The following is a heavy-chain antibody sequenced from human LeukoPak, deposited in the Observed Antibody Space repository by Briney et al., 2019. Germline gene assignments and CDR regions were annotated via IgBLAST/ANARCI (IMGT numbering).Heavy chain of an antibody. D-gene: IGHD3-22*01. Sequence: APVKVSCKASGYTFTSYGISWVRQAPGPGLEWIGWISAYNGNTNYAQKLQGRVTMTTDTSTSTAYMELRSLRSDDTAVYYCAREAYYDSSGTSGYYYGMDVWGQGTTVTVSS. J-gene: IGHJ6*02. V-gene: IGHV1-18*01. CDR3: AREAYYDSSGTSGYYYGMDV. CDR2: ISAYNGNT. CDR1: GYTFTSYG.